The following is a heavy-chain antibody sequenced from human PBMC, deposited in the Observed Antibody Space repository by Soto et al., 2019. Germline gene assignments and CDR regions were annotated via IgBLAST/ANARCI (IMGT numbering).Heavy chain of an antibody. V-gene: IGHV4-59*08. Sequence: SETLSLTCTISGGPINNYYCSWFRHPPGKGLEWIGYMGYNGYTSYNPSLSSRVTISQDTSRNQFSLKLTSVTAAYTALYCCARQRFGDLHGRVDIWGQGSTVTVSS. J-gene: IGHJ6*01. CDR2: MGYNGYT. CDR3: ARQRFGDLHGRVDI. D-gene: IGHD3-16*01. CDR1: GGPINNYY.